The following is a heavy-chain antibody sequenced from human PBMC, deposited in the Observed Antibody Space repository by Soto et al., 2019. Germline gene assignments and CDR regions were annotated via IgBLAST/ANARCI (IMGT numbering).Heavy chain of an antibody. CDR3: ARTAGYYYDSSGFQRYYYYYGMDV. CDR2: IDWDDDK. D-gene: IGHD3-22*01. Sequence: SGPTLVNPTQTLTLTCTFSGFSLTTSGVGVGWIRQPPGKALEWLARIDWDDDKYYSTSLKTRLTISKDTSKNQVVLTMTNMDPVDTATYYCARTAGYYYDSSGFQRYYYYYGMDVWGQGTTVTVSS. J-gene: IGHJ6*02. CDR1: GFSLTTSGVG. V-gene: IGHV2-70*11.